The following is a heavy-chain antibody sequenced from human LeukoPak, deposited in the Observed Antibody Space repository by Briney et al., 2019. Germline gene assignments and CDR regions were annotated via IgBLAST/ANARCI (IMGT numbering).Heavy chain of an antibody. CDR1: GYTFTSNY. CDR3: ARDQEGFDY. V-gene: IGHV1-46*01. J-gene: IGHJ4*02. CDR2: IYPRDGST. Sequence: ASVKVSCKASGYTFTSNYIHWVRQAPGQGLEWMGMIYPRDGSTSYAQKIQGRVTVTRDTSTSTVHMELSGLRSEDTAVYYCARDQEGFDYWGRGTLVTVSS.